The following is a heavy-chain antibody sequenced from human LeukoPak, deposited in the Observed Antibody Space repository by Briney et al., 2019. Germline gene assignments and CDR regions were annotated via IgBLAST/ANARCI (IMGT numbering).Heavy chain of an antibody. CDR2: ISYDGSNK. CDR1: GFTFSSYG. CDR3: AKDHRIAAASRYYYYYYMDV. V-gene: IGHV3-30*18. Sequence: PGGSLRLSCAASGFTFSSYGMHWVRQAPGKGLEGVPRISYDGSNKYYADSVKGRFTISRDNSKNTLYLQMNSLRAEDTAVYYCAKDHRIAAASRYYYYYYMDVWGKGTTVTVSS. J-gene: IGHJ6*03. D-gene: IGHD6-13*01.